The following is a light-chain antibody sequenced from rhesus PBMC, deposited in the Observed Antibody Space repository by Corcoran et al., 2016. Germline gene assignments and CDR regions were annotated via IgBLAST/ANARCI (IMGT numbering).Light chain of an antibody. CDR2: NVN. Sequence: QTVVTQETSLTVSPGGTVTLTCGSSAGAVTSGNYPNWFQQKPGQVPRGLIYNVNNKYSWTPARFSASRAGGTAALTLSDAQPEDEADYHCLLDSAGVHVFGSGTRLTVL. CDR1: AGAVTSGNY. CDR3: LLDSAGVHV. V-gene: IGLV7-76*01. J-gene: IGLJ6*01.